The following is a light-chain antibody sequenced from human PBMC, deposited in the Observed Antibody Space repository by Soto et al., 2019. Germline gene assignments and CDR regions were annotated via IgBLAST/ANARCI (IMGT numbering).Light chain of an antibody. V-gene: IGKV3-20*01. Sequence: EIVLTQSPGTLSLSPGETATLSCRASQSFSSSYLAWYQQKPGRAPRLLIHGASTRATGTPDRFSGSGSGTDFTLTITRLEPEDFAVYFCQQYGTSLSITFGQGTRLEI. J-gene: IGKJ5*01. CDR1: QSFSSSY. CDR2: GAS. CDR3: QQYGTSLSIT.